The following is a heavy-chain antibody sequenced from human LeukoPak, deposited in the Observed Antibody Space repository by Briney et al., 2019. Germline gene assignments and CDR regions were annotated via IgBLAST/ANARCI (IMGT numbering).Heavy chain of an antibody. Sequence: SETLPLTCTVSGGSISSGGYYWSWIRQHPGKGLEWIGYIYYSGSTYYNPSLKSRVTISVDTSKNQFSLKLSSVTAADTAVYYCAREISGSGSYCFDPWGQGTLVTVSS. CDR3: AREISGSGSYCFDP. D-gene: IGHD3-10*01. CDR1: GGSISSGGYY. V-gene: IGHV4-31*03. J-gene: IGHJ5*02. CDR2: IYYSGST.